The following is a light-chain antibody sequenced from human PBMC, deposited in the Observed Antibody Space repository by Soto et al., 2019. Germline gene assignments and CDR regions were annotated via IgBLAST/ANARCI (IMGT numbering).Light chain of an antibody. CDR1: SSNIGAGYD. CDR3: QSYDSSLTLDV. V-gene: IGLV1-40*01. Sequence: QSVLTQPPSVSGAPGQRVTISCNGSSSNIGAGYDVHWYQQFPGTAPKLLIYGNSNRPSGVPDRFSGSKSGTSVSLAITGLQAEDEADYYCQSYDSSLTLDVFGTGTKVTVL. CDR2: GNS. J-gene: IGLJ1*01.